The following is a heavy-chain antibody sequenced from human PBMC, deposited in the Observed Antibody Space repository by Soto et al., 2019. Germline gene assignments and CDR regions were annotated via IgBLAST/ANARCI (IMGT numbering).Heavy chain of an antibody. CDR3: ARDPRSDSLSAFDI. CDR2: IYYSGST. Sequence: SETLSLTCTVSGGSISSGGYYWSWIRQHPGKGLEWIGYIYYSGSTYYNPSLKSRVTISVDTSKNQFSLKLSSVTAADTAVYYCARDPRSDSLSAFDIWGQGSMVTVSS. J-gene: IGHJ3*02. CDR1: GGSISSGGYY. D-gene: IGHD3-22*01. V-gene: IGHV4-31*03.